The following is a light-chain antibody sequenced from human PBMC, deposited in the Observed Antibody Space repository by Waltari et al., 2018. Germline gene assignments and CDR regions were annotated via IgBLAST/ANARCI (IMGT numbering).Light chain of an antibody. J-gene: IGLJ2*01. Sequence: SVVTQSPSASGAPGQRVTISCSGSNSNIGRSTVNRYQKVPGTAPRLLIYSNAQRPPGVPDRFSASKSGTSASLAISGLQSEDEADYYCATWDARLTAVVFGGGTKVTVL. V-gene: IGLV1-44*01. CDR2: SNA. CDR3: ATWDARLTAVV. CDR1: NSNIGRST.